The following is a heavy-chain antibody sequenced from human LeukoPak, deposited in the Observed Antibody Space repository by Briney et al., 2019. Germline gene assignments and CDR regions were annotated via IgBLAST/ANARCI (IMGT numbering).Heavy chain of an antibody. V-gene: IGHV3-23*01. CDR3: AKMSGYFDY. CDR2: ITASGDTT. D-gene: IGHD5/OR15-5a*01. Sequence: GGSLRLSCEASGPTFSSYSVSWVRQAPGRGLEWVSGITASGDTTYYADSVTGRFTISRDNSKNTLYLQMNSLRVEDTAVYYCAKMSGYFDYWGQGTLVTVSS. CDR1: GPTFSSYS. J-gene: IGHJ4*02.